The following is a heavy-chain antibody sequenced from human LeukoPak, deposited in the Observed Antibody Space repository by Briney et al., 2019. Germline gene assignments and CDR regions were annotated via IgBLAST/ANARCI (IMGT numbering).Heavy chain of an antibody. Sequence: ASVKVSCKASGYTFSSYYMHWVRQAPGQGLEWMGIINPSGGSTSYAQKFQGRVTMTRDTSTSTVYMELSSLRSEDTAVYYCARDSPIYSSSWYSIDYWGQGTLVTVSS. CDR3: ARDSPIYSSSWYSIDY. J-gene: IGHJ4*02. V-gene: IGHV1-46*01. CDR2: INPSGGST. D-gene: IGHD6-13*01. CDR1: GYTFSSYY.